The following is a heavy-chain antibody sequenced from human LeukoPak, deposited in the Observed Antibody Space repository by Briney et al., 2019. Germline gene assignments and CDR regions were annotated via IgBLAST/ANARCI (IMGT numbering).Heavy chain of an antibody. J-gene: IGHJ4*02. V-gene: IGHV3-23*01. Sequence: GGSLRLXCASSGFTFNSYAMNWVRQAPGKGLEWVSGISGSGGSTHYADSVKGRFTISRDNSENTLYLQMNSLRAEDTAVYYCAKDSKYCSSTSCYYYFDYWGQGTLVTVSS. D-gene: IGHD2-2*01. CDR3: AKDSKYCSSTSCYYYFDY. CDR2: ISGSGGST. CDR1: GFTFNSYA.